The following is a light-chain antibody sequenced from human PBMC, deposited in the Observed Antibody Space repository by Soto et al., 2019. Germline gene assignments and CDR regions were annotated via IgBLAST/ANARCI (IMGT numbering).Light chain of an antibody. CDR2: QIS. V-gene: IGKV2-24*01. Sequence: DIVMTQTPLSSPVTLGHPASISCRSSQTLIHSDGNTYLSWLQQRPGQPPRLLIYQISRRLTGVPDRCSGSGAGTDFTLTISRMEADDVGIYYCIQTTRFPHTFGQRPKLEIK. J-gene: IGKJ2*01. CDR3: IQTTRFPHT. CDR1: QTLIHSDGNTY.